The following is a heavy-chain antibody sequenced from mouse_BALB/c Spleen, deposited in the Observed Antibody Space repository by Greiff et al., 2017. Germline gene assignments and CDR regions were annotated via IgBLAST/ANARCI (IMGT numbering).Heavy chain of an antibody. CDR1: GYSITSDYA. J-gene: IGHJ2*01. V-gene: IGHV3-2*02. D-gene: IGHD2-1*01. Sequence: VQLQQSGPGLVKPSQSLSLTCTVTGYSITSDYAWNWIRQFPGNKLEWMGYISYSGSTSYNPSLKSRISITRDTSKNQFFLQLNSVTTEDTATYYCARFGNYGGFDYWGQGTTLTVSS. CDR3: ARFGNYGGFDY. CDR2: ISYSGST.